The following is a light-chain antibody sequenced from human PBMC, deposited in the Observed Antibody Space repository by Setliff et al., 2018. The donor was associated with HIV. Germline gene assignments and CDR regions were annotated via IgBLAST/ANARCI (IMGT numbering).Light chain of an antibody. CDR1: SSNIGNNY. Sequence: SVLTQPPSVSAAPGQKVTISCSGSSSNIGNNYVSWYQQLPGTAPKLLIYDNYQRPSGIPDRFSGSKSGTSATLGITGLQTGDEADYYCGTWDSSLSARVFGTGTKGTVL. V-gene: IGLV1-51*01. J-gene: IGLJ1*01. CDR2: DNY. CDR3: GTWDSSLSARV.